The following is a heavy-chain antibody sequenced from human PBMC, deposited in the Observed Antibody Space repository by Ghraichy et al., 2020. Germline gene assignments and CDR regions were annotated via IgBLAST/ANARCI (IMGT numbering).Heavy chain of an antibody. Sequence: SETLSLTCTVSGGSISSSSYYWGWIRQPPGKGLEWIGSIYYSGSTYYNPSLKSRVTISVDTSKNQFSLKLSSVTAADTAVYYCARDHITMIVVVGFDYWGQGTLVTVSS. CDR1: GGSISSSSYY. J-gene: IGHJ4*02. D-gene: IGHD3-22*01. V-gene: IGHV4-39*07. CDR3: ARDHITMIVVVGFDY. CDR2: IYYSGST.